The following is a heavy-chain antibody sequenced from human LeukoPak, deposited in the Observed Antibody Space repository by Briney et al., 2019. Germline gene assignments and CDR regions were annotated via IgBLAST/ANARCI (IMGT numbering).Heavy chain of an antibody. Sequence: GESLKISCKCSGYSFTSYWIGWVRQMPGKGLEWMGIIYPGDSDTRYSPSFQGQVTISADKSISTAYLQWSSLKASDTAMYYCARSSRRRVTTVVGFDYWGQGTLVTVSS. CDR2: IYPGDSDT. D-gene: IGHD4-11*01. J-gene: IGHJ4*02. CDR1: GYSFTSYW. CDR3: ARSSRRRVTTVVGFDY. V-gene: IGHV5-51*01.